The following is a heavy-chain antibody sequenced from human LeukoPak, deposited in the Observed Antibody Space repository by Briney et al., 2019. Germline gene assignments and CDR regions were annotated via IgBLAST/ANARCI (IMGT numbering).Heavy chain of an antibody. V-gene: IGHV4-39*07. CDR1: GGSISSNSYY. J-gene: IGHJ4*02. CDR3: ARDRSSSWYEMDY. CDR2: TYYTGST. Sequence: SETLSLTCTVSGGSISSNSYYWGWIRQPPGKRLEWIGTTYYTGSTNYNPSLKSRVTMSVDTSKNQFSLKLSSLTAADTAVYYCARDRSSSWYEMDYWGQGMLVTVSS. D-gene: IGHD6-13*01.